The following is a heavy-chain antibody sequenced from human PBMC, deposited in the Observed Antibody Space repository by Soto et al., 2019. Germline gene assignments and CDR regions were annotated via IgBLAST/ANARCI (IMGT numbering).Heavy chain of an antibody. V-gene: IGHV4-34*01. Sequence: PSETLSLTCAVYGGSFSGYYWSWIRQPPGKGLEWIGEINHSGSTNYNPSLKSRVTISVDTSKNQFSLKLSSVTAADTAVYYCARGRGYSGYDSYYWGQGTLVTVSS. CDR3: ARGRGYSGYDSYY. CDR2: INHSGST. J-gene: IGHJ4*02. CDR1: GGSFSGYY. D-gene: IGHD5-12*01.